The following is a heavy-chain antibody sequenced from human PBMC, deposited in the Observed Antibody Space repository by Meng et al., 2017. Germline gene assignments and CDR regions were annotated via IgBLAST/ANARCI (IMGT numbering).Heavy chain of an antibody. CDR2: IIPIFGTA. J-gene: IGHJ6*02. Sequence: SVKVSCKASGGTFSSYAISWVRQAPGQGLEWMGGIIPIFGTANYAQKFQGRVTITADKSTSTAYMELSSLRSEDTAVYYCARDDGYYYDSSGHGDYYYGMDVWGQGTTVTVSS. CDR1: GGTFSSYA. CDR3: ARDDGYYYDSSGHGDYYYGMDV. D-gene: IGHD3-22*01. V-gene: IGHV1-69*06.